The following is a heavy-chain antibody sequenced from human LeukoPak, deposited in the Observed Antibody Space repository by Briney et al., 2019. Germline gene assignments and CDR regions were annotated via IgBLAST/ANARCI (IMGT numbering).Heavy chain of an antibody. CDR1: GGTFSSYA. J-gene: IGHJ5*02. V-gene: IGHV1-69*05. CDR2: IIPIFGTA. Sequence: GASVKVSCKASGGTFSSYAISWVRQAPGQGLEWMGGIIPIFGTANYAQKFQGRVTITTDESTTTAYMELSSRRPEDTAVYYCARFRGVITSNNWFDPWGQGTLVTVSS. D-gene: IGHD1-14*01. CDR3: ARFRGVITSNNWFDP.